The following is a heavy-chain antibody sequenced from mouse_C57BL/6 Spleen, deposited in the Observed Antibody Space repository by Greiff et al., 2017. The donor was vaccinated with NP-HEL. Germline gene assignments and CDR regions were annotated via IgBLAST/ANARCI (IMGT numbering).Heavy chain of an antibody. J-gene: IGHJ3*01. CDR1: GFTFSSYT. CDR3: ARHFAY. Sequence: EVQRVESGGGLVKPGGSLKLSCAASGFTFSSYTMSWVRQTPEKRLEWVATISGGGGNTYYPDSVKGRFTISRDNAKNTLYLQMSSLRSEDTALYYCARHFAYWGQGTLVTVSA. V-gene: IGHV5-9*01. CDR2: ISGGGGNT.